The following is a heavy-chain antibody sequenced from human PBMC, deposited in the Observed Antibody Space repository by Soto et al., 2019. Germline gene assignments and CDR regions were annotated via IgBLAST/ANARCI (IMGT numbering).Heavy chain of an antibody. CDR1: GYTFTSYG. J-gene: IGHJ4*02. D-gene: IGHD1-1*01. CDR3: ARGRYGDY. V-gene: IGHV1-18*01. CDR2: ISAHNGNT. Sequence: QVHLVQSGAEVKKPGASVKVSCKGSGYTFTSYGITWVRQAPGQGLEWMGWISAHNGNTDYAQKLQGRVTVTRDTSTSTAYMELRSLRSDDSSVYYCARGRYGDYWGQGALVTVSS.